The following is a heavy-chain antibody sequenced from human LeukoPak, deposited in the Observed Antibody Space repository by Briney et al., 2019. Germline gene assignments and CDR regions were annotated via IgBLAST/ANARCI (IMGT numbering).Heavy chain of an antibody. J-gene: IGHJ6*02. CDR2: IWYDGSNK. CDR3: ARDSVVRGVITSSGYYYGMDV. D-gene: IGHD3-10*01. V-gene: IGHV3-33*01. Sequence: PGGSLRLSCAASGFTFSSYGMHWVRQAPGKGLEWVAVIWYDGSNKYYADSVKGRFTISRDNSKNQLYLQMNSLRAEDTAVYYCARDSVVRGVITSSGYYYGMDVWGQGTTVTVSS. CDR1: GFTFSSYG.